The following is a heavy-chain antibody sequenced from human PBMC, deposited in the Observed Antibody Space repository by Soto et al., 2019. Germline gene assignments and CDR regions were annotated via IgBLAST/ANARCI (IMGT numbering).Heavy chain of an antibody. CDR2: IIPIFGTA. CDR1: GGTFSSYA. CDR3: AKPRYKDYDILTGSHAFDI. J-gene: IGHJ3*02. Sequence: SVKVSCKASGGTFSSYAISWVRQAPEQGLEWMGGIIPIFGTANYAQKFQGRVTITADESTSTAYMELSSLRSEDTAVYYCAKPRYKDYDILTGSHAFDIWGQGTMVTVSS. V-gene: IGHV1-69*13. D-gene: IGHD3-9*01.